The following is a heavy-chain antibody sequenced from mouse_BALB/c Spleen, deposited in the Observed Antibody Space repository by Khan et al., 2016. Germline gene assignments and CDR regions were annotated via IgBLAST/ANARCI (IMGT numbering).Heavy chain of an antibody. V-gene: IGHV6-6*02. J-gene: IGHJ2*01. CDR2: IRLKSDDYVT. CDR3: WILL. CDR1: GFTFSNYW. Sequence: EVKLEESGGGLVQPGGSMKLSCVASGFTFSNYWMNWVRQSPEKGLEWVAEIRLKSDDYVTHYAASVEGRFTISRDDSKSSVYLKMNNLRAEVTGIYYCWILLWGQGTTLTVSS.